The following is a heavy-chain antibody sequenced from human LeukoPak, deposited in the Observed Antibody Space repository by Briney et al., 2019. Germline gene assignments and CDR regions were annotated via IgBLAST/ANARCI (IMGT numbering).Heavy chain of an antibody. CDR3: TTRRQDGW. Sequence: GGSLRLSCVGSGFTFSDAWMSWVRQAPGKGLEWVGRIKSKSDGGTIDYTAPVKGRFTISRDDSRNTLYLQMNSLKTEDTAVYYCTTRRQDGWWGQGTLVTVS. J-gene: IGHJ4*02. CDR1: GFTFSDAW. CDR2: IKSKSDGGTI. V-gene: IGHV3-15*01. D-gene: IGHD2-15*01.